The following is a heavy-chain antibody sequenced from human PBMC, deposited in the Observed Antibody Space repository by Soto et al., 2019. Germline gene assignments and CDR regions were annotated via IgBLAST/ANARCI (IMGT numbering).Heavy chain of an antibody. CDR2: ISPMFGAA. CDR1: GGTFNTYA. V-gene: IGHV1-69*19. Sequence: QVQLVQSGAEMQKPGSSVKVSCQSSGGTFNTYAMNWVRQAPGQGPEWMGDISPMFGAANYAPKFKGRVTMTADESTGTSYMQLSSLTSEDTALYFCAREVQVHTPAFVYWGQGTLVTVSS. D-gene: IGHD3-10*01. J-gene: IGHJ4*02. CDR3: AREVQVHTPAFVY.